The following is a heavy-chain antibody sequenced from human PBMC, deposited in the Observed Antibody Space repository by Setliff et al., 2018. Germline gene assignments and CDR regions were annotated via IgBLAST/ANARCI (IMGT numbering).Heavy chain of an antibody. J-gene: IGHJ5*02. V-gene: IGHV3-7*01. CDR1: GGSFSGYY. Sequence: ETLSLTCAVYGGSFSGYYWSWVRQAPGKGLEWVANIKQDGSEKYYVDSVKGRFTISRDNAKNSLYLQMNSLRAEDTAVYYCARDRAWFDPWGQGTLVTVSS. CDR2: IKQDGSEK. CDR3: ARDRAWFDP.